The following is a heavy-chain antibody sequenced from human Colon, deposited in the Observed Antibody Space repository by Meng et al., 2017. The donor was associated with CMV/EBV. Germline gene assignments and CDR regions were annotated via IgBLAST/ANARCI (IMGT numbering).Heavy chain of an antibody. Sequence: GGSLRLSCGVSGLTLSNYKMHWVRQAPGKGLEWVAVISYDGSKTYHADSVKGRFTISRDNSKNTLYLQMDSLRPEDTAVYFCARAGYGGYIKDAFDYWGQGTLV. CDR1: GLTLSNYK. CDR3: ARAGYGGYIKDAFDY. CDR2: ISYDGSKT. J-gene: IGHJ4*02. V-gene: IGHV3-30*03. D-gene: IGHD5-18*01.